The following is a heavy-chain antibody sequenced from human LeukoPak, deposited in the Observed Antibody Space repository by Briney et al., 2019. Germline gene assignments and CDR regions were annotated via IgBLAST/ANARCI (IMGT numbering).Heavy chain of an antibody. Sequence: GGSLRLSCVASGFSFSDYWVSWVRQPPGKGLEWLANINQYGTEKYYADSMKGRFTISRDNAKNSLYLQMNSLRVEDSGVYYCARDPDSSDAYNWFDPWGQGTQVTVSS. J-gene: IGHJ5*02. CDR2: INQYGTEK. V-gene: IGHV3-7*01. D-gene: IGHD2-15*01. CDR3: ARDPDSSDAYNWFDP. CDR1: GFSFSDYW.